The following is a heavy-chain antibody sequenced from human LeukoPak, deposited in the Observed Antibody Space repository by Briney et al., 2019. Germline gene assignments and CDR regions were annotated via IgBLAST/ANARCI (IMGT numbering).Heavy chain of an antibody. CDR1: GYTLTELS. V-gene: IGHV1-2*02. J-gene: IGHJ6*03. CDR3: ARDAGIAAADHYYYYYMDV. D-gene: IGHD6-13*01. Sequence: ASVKVSCKVSGYTLTELSMHWVRQAPGKGLEWMGWINPNSGGTNYAQKFQGRVTMTRDTSISIAYMELSRLRSDDTAVYYCARDAGIAAADHYYYYYMDVWGKGTTVAISS. CDR2: INPNSGGT.